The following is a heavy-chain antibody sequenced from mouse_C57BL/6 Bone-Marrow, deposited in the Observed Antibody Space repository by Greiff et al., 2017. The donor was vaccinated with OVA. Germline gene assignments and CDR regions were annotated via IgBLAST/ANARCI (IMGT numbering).Heavy chain of an antibody. CDR2: IYPGSGST. V-gene: IGHV1-55*01. CDR1: GYTFTSYW. D-gene: IGHD1-1*01. J-gene: IGHJ2*01. Sequence: VQLQQSGAELVKPGASVKMSCKASGYTFTSYWITWVKQRPGQGLEWIGDIYPGSGSTNYNEKFKSKATLTVDTSSSTAYMQLSSLTSEDSAVYYCAGDYYGSSPYFDYWGQGTTLTVSS. CDR3: AGDYYGSSPYFDY.